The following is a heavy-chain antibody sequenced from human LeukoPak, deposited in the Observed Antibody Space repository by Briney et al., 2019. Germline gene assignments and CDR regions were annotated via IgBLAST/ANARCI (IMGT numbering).Heavy chain of an antibody. J-gene: IGHJ4*02. D-gene: IGHD3-9*01. CDR1: GFTVSSNY. V-gene: IGHV3-66*01. CDR3: AKGPNERGYYDILTGPITAYYFDY. CDR2: IYSGGTT. Sequence: PGGSLRLSCAASGFTVSSNYMSWVRQAPGKGLEWVSLIYSGGTTYYADSVKGRFTISRDNSKNTLYLQMNSLRAEDTAVYYCAKGPNERGYYDILTGPITAYYFDYWGQGTLVTVSS.